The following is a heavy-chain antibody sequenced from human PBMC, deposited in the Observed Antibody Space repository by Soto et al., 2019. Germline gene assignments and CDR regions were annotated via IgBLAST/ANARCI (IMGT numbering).Heavy chain of an antibody. CDR3: ARLQAAVPHY. Sequence: QPPGKRLEWIGSIFYDGYTLYTPSLKSRVTISVDTSKNQFSLKLTSVAAADTAIYFCARLQAAVPHYWGQGILVTVSS. J-gene: IGHJ4*02. V-gene: IGHV4-39*01. CDR2: IFYDGYT. D-gene: IGHD6-13*01.